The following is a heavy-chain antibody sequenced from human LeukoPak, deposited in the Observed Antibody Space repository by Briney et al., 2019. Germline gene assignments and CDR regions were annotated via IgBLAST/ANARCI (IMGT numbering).Heavy chain of an antibody. Sequence: GGSLRLSSAASGFTFGSYWMHWVRQAPGKGLVWVSRINSDGSSTSYADSVKGRFTISRDNAKNTLYLQMNSLRAEDTAVYYCARDDDYGDYFFDYWGQGTLVTVSS. D-gene: IGHD4-17*01. J-gene: IGHJ4*02. V-gene: IGHV3-74*01. CDR3: ARDDDYGDYFFDY. CDR2: INSDGSST. CDR1: GFTFGSYW.